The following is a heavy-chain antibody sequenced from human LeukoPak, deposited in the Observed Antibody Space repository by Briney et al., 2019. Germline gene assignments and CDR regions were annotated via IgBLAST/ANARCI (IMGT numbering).Heavy chain of an antibody. CDR3: SKAPLGACAGAVCYYLDV. V-gene: IGHV3-23*01. D-gene: IGHD2-8*02. CDR2: DTSSRTST. CDR1: AFIMSHYA. Sequence: GGSLRLSCTASAFIMSHYAMRWVRQARGKGGEWVSADTSSRTSTYYASCVRGRFTISRENSMNTLYLQMNSLRADDTAVYYCSKAPLGACAGAVCYYLDVWGKGTTVIVSS. J-gene: IGHJ6*03.